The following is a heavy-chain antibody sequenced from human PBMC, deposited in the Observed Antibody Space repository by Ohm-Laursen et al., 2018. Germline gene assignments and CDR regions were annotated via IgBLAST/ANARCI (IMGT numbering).Heavy chain of an antibody. CDR1: GYTFTGYY. J-gene: IGHJ4*02. CDR2: INPNSGGT. V-gene: IGHV1-2*02. Sequence: VASVKVSCKASGYTFTGYYMHWVRQAPGQGLEWMGWINPNSGGTNYAQKLQGRVTMTTDTSTSTAYMELRSLRSDDTAVYYCARDKRASSGTNPLWYWGQGTLVTVSS. D-gene: IGHD6-19*01. CDR3: ARDKRASSGTNPLWY.